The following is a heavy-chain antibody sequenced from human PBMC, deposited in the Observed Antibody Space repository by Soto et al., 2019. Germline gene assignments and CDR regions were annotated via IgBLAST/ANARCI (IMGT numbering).Heavy chain of an antibody. V-gene: IGHV5-10-1*01. CDR2: IDPSDSYT. CDR3: ARQKEVYGDYYYYYGMDV. CDR1: GYSFTSYW. J-gene: IGHJ6*02. D-gene: IGHD4-17*01. Sequence: HGESLKISCKGSGYSFTSYWISWVRQMPGKGLEWMGRIDPSDSYTNYSPSFQGHVTISADKSISTAYLQWSSLKASDTAMYYCARQKEVYGDYYYYYGMDVWGQGTTGTVS.